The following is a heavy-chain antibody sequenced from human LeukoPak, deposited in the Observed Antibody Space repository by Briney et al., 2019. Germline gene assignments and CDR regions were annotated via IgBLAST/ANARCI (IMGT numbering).Heavy chain of an antibody. V-gene: IGHV1-69*13. D-gene: IGHD2-2*02. CDR2: IIPIFGTA. Sequence: ASVKVSCKASGGTFSSYAISWVRQAPGQGLEWMGGIIPIFGTANYAQKFQGRVTITADESTSTAYMELSSLRSEDTAVYYCARVEVVPAAIRNSYYYYMDVWGKGTTVTVSS. CDR1: GGTFSSYA. CDR3: ARVEVVPAAIRNSYYYYMDV. J-gene: IGHJ6*03.